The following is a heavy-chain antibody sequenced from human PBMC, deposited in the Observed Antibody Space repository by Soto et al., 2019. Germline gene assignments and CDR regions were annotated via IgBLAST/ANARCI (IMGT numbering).Heavy chain of an antibody. Sequence: PSETLSLTCTVSGGSINSGDYYWSWIRHPPGKGLEWIGYIYYSGSTYYNPSLRSRVTMSVDTSKNQFSLKVNSVTAADTAVYYCAGEGFDFIRRRWLDPWGQGTLVTVSS. CDR1: GGSINSGDYY. D-gene: IGHD3-3*01. V-gene: IGHV4-30-4*01. J-gene: IGHJ5*02. CDR2: IYYSGST. CDR3: AGEGFDFIRRRWLDP.